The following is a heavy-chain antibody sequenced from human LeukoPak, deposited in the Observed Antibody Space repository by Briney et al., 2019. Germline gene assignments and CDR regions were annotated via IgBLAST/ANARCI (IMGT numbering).Heavy chain of an antibody. CDR3: ARLRIAARPGAFDI. V-gene: IGHV4-39*01. J-gene: IGHJ3*02. CDR1: GGSISSSSYY. Sequence: SETLSLTCTVSGGSISSSSYYWGWIRQPPGKGLEWIGSIYYSGSTYYNPSLKSRVTISVDTSKNQFSLKLSSVTAADTAVYYCARLRIAARPGAFDIWGQGTMVTVSS. D-gene: IGHD6-6*01. CDR2: IYYSGST.